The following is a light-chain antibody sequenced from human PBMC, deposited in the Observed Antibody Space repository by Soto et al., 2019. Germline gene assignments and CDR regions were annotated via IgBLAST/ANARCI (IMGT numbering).Light chain of an antibody. CDR1: QSVSSY. J-gene: IGKJ3*01. V-gene: IGKV3-11*01. CDR3: QQLQRIPFT. Sequence: EIVLTQSPATLSLSPGERATLSCRASQSVSSYLAWYQQKPGQAPRLLIYDASNRATGIPARFSGSGSGTDFTLTISSLEPEDFATYHFQQLQRIPFTFGPGTAVDV. CDR2: DAS.